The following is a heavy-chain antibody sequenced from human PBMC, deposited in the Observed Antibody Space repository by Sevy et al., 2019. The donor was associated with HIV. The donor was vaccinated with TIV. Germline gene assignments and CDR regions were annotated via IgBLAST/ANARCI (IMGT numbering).Heavy chain of an antibody. CDR1: GGSVSTDSYY. J-gene: IGHJ4*02. Sequence: SETLSLTCTVSGGSVSTDSYYWSWIRQPPGKGLEWIGYLFYSGSTNYNPSLKSRVTISLDTSKNQFSLKLSSVTAADTAVYYCARCRSPYGDYATGSFDYWGQGALFTVSS. D-gene: IGHD4-17*01. CDR3: ARCRSPYGDYATGSFDY. V-gene: IGHV4-61*01. CDR2: LFYSGST.